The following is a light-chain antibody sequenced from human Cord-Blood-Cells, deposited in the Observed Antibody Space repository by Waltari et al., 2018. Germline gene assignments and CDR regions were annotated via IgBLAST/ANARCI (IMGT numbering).Light chain of an antibody. CDR1: SSCVGGYNY. Sequence: QSALTQPAPVSGSPGQSITIPCTGTSSCVGGYNYVSWYQQPPGKAPKLMIYDVSNRPSGVSNRFSGSKSGNTACLTISGLQAEDEADYYCSSYTSSSTYVFGTGTKVTVL. J-gene: IGLJ1*01. CDR2: DVS. CDR3: SSYTSSSTYV. V-gene: IGLV2-14*01.